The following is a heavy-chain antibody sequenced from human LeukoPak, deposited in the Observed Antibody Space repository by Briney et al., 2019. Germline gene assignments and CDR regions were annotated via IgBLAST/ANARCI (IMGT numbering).Heavy chain of an antibody. V-gene: IGHV4-30-2*01. J-gene: IGHJ4*02. CDR3: ALYGVRYSFDS. CDR2: IYNSARP. CDR1: GGSINSGSYS. Sequence: SETLSLTCTVSGGSINSGSYSWNWIRQPPGQGLEWMGYIYNSARPYYNPSLRGRAIMSIDTAKNQIYLNVASATAADTAVYYCALYGVRYSFDSWGPGALVTVSS. D-gene: IGHD2-21*01.